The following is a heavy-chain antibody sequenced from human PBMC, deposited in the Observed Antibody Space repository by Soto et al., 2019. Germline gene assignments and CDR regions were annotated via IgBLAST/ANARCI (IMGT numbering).Heavy chain of an antibody. J-gene: IGHJ6*02. CDR2: INPNSGGT. V-gene: IGHV1-2*02. CDR3: ATDQYNWNYYYYYGMDV. Sequence: ASVKVSCKASGYTFTGYYMHWVRQAPGQGLEWMGWINPNSGGTNYAQKFQGRVTMTRDTSISTAYMELSRLRSDDTAVYYCATDQYNWNYYYYYGMDVWGQGTTVNVSS. CDR1: GYTFTGYY. D-gene: IGHD1-20*01.